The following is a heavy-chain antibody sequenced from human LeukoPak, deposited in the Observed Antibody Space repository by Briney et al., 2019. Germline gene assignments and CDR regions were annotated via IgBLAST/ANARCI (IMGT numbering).Heavy chain of an antibody. J-gene: IGHJ4*02. CDR2: IHAGGSDP. CDR3: AKGGHHFNPFFY. Sequence: GGSLKLSFAAFGLPFSSSPMAWVRQAPGKGLEWVSSIHAGGSDPFYGDSVQGRFTISRDNSKNTLSLQLNSLRVEDTAVYFCAKGGHHFNPFFYCGQGTLVTVSS. CDR1: GLPFSSSP. D-gene: IGHD3-3*01. V-gene: IGHV3-23*01.